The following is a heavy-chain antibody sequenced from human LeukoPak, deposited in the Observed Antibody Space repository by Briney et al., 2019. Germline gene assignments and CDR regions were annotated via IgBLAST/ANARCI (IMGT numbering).Heavy chain of an antibody. V-gene: IGHV1-2*02. Sequence: GASVKVSCKASGYTFTGSYMHWVRQAPGQGLEWMGWINPNSGGTNYAQKFQGRVTMTRDTSISTAYMELSRLRSDDTAVYYCARDQHAQTDLEGSLSGMDVWGQGTTVTVSS. CDR3: ARDQHAQTDLEGSLSGMDV. CDR2: INPNSGGT. CDR1: GYTFTGSY. J-gene: IGHJ6*02. D-gene: IGHD3-3*01.